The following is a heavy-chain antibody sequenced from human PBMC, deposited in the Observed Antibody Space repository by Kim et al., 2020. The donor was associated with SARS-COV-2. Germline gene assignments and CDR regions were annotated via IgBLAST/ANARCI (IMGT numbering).Heavy chain of an antibody. J-gene: IGHJ3*02. Sequence: GGSLRLSCAASGFTFSSYSMNWVRQAPGKGLEWVSYISSSSTIYYADSVKGRFTISRDNAKNSLYLQMNSLRDEDTAVYYCARDRRSSGPDAFDIWGQGTMVTVSS. V-gene: IGHV3-48*02. CDR1: GFTFSSYS. CDR3: ARDRRSSGPDAFDI. D-gene: IGHD6-19*01. CDR2: ISSSSTI.